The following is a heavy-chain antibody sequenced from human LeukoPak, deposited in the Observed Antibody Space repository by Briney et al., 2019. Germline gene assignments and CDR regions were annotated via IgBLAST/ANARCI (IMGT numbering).Heavy chain of an antibody. CDR3: ARGWDYGGNRYFDY. V-gene: IGHV4-61*02. Sequence: SETLSLTCTVSGGSIGSVSYYWSWIRQPAGKRLEWIGRIYTGGSTNYNPSLKSRVNISLDTSNNQFSMKLSSVTAADTAVYYCARGWDYGGNRYFDYWGQGTLVTVSS. CDR2: IYTGGST. CDR1: GGSIGSVSYY. D-gene: IGHD4-23*01. J-gene: IGHJ4*02.